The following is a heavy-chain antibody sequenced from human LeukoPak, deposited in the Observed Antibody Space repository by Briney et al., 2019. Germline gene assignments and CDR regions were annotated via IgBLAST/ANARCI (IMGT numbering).Heavy chain of an antibody. Sequence: SETLSLTCAVSGGSISSGGYSWSWIRQPPGKGLEWIGYFYHSGSTYYNPSLKSRVTISVDRSKNQFSLKLSSVTAADTAVYYCARSLYSSGYYFGWFDPWGQGTLVTVSS. V-gene: IGHV4-30-2*01. J-gene: IGHJ5*02. CDR2: FYHSGST. CDR1: GGSISSGGYS. CDR3: ARSLYSSGYYFGWFDP. D-gene: IGHD3-22*01.